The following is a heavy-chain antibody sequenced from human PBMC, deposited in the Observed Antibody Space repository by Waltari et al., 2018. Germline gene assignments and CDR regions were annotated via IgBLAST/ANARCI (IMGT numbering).Heavy chain of an antibody. V-gene: IGHV4-34*01. D-gene: IGHD3-22*01. CDR2: INHSGST. CDR3: ARSRATYYYDSSGYPPLGY. CDR1: GGSLRGYY. Sequence: QVQLQQWGAGLLKPSETLSLTCAVYGGSLRGYYWRWIRQPPGKGLEWIGEINHSGSTNYNPSLKSRVTISVDTSKNQFSLKLSSVTAADTAVYYCARSRATYYYDSSGYPPLGYWGQGTLVTVSS. J-gene: IGHJ4*02.